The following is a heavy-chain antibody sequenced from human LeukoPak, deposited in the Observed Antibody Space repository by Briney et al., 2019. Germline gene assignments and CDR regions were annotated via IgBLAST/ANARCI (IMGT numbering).Heavy chain of an antibody. V-gene: IGHV4-4*07. CDR2: IYTSGST. CDR1: GGSISSYY. J-gene: IGHJ2*01. D-gene: IGHD4-17*01. CDR3: ARDELGGDYALHWYFDL. Sequence: SETLSLTCTVCGGSISSYYWSWIRQPAGKGLEWIGRIYTSGSTNYNPSLKSRVTMSVDTSKNQFSLKLSSVTAADTAVYYCARDELGGDYALHWYFDLWGRGTLVTVSS.